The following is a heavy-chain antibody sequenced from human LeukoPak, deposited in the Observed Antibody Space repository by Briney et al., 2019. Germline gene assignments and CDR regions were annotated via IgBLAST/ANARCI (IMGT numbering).Heavy chain of an antibody. J-gene: IGHJ5*02. CDR3: AKDSKVAAGKNH. V-gene: IGHV3-30*04. Sequence: TGGSLRLSCAASGFTFSSYAMHWIRQAPGKGLEWVAVISYDGSNKYYADSVKGRFTISRDNSKNTLYLQMNSLRAEDTAVYYCAKDSKVAAGKNHWGQGTLVTVSS. CDR1: GFTFSSYA. D-gene: IGHD6-13*01. CDR2: ISYDGSNK.